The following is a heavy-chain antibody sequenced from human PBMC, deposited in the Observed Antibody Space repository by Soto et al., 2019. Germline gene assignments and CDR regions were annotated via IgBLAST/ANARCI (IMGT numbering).Heavy chain of an antibody. V-gene: IGHV5-51*01. CDR1: GYSFTSYW. CDR2: IYPGDSDT. CDR3: ARNEYSSSSRLWYGMDV. D-gene: IGHD6-6*01. J-gene: IGHJ6*02. Sequence: GESLKISCKGSGYSFTSYWIGWVRQMPGKGLEWMGIIYPGDSDTRYSPSFQGQVTISADKSISTAYLQWSSLKASDTAMYYCARNEYSSSSRLWYGMDVWGQGTTVTVSS.